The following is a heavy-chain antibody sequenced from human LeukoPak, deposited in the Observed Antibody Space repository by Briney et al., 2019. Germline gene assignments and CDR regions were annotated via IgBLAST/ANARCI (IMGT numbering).Heavy chain of an antibody. CDR3: ARDVRSGSYYGGANDY. D-gene: IGHD1-26*01. Sequence: GGSLRLSCAASGFTFSDYYMSWIRQAPGKGLEWIPYISTSGSYTNYADSVKGRFTISRDNAKNSLYLQMNSLRAEDTAVYYCARDVRSGSYYGGANDYWGQGTLVSVSS. V-gene: IGHV3-11*05. CDR2: ISTSGSYT. CDR1: GFTFSDYY. J-gene: IGHJ4*02.